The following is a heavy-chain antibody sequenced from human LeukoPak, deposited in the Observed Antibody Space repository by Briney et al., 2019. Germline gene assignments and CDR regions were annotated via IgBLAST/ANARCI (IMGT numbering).Heavy chain of an antibody. CDR1: GGSFTGYY. CDR2: INHSGST. D-gene: IGHD3-22*01. J-gene: IGHJ4*02. V-gene: IGHV4-34*01. Sequence: SETLSLTCAIYGGSFTGYYWSWIRQPPGKGLEWIGEINHSGSTNYNPSLKSRVTISVDTSKNQFSLKLSSVTAADTAVYYCARAGGDYDSSGYCDYWGQGTLVTVSS. CDR3: ARAGGDYDSSGYCDY.